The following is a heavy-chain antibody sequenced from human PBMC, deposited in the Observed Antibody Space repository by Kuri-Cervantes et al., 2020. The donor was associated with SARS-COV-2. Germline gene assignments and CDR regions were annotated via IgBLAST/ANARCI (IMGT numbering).Heavy chain of an antibody. CDR3: ARGPGGVYYYGMDV. D-gene: IGHD3-3*01. CDR1: GYTFTGYY. Sequence: GESLKISCKASGYTFTGYYMHWVRQAPGQGLEWMGWINPNSGGTNYAQKFQGWVTMTRDTSISTAYMELSRLRSDDTAVYYCARGPGGVYYYGMDVWGQGTTVTFSS. J-gene: IGHJ6*02. CDR2: INPNSGGT. V-gene: IGHV1-2*04.